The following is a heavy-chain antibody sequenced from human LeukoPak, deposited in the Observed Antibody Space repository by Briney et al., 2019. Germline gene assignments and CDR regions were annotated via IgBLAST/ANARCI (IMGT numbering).Heavy chain of an antibody. CDR2: ISGSGGST. Sequence: SCKGSDYTFTSYGFSWVRQAPGKGLEWVSAISGSGGSTYYADSVKGRFTISRDNSKNTLYLQMNSLRAEDTAVYYCAKDEDYYDSSDNFDYWGQGTLVTVSS. V-gene: IGHV3-23*01. D-gene: IGHD3-22*01. CDR3: AKDEDYYDSSDNFDY. J-gene: IGHJ4*02. CDR1: DYTFTSYG.